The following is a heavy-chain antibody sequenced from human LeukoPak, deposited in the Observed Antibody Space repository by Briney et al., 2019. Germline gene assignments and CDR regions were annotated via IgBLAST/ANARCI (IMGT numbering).Heavy chain of an antibody. V-gene: IGHV4-34*01. CDR1: GGSFSGYY. CDR3: ARGQGYYDFWSGYYPLDY. Sequence: SETLSLTCAVYGGSFSGYYWSWIRQPPGKGLEWIGEINHSGSTNYNPSLKSRVTISVDTSKNQFSLKLSSVTAADTAVYYCARGQGYYDFWSGYYPLDYWGQGTLVTVSS. D-gene: IGHD3-3*01. CDR2: INHSGST. J-gene: IGHJ4*02.